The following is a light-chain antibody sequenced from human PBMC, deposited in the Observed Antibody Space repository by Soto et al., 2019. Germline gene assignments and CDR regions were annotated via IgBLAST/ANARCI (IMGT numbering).Light chain of an antibody. V-gene: IGLV2-8*01. CDR3: SSYAGSNNYV. CDR1: SSDVGGYNY. Sequence: QSALTQPPSASGSPGQSVTISCIGTSSDVGGYNYVSWYQQHPGKAPKLMIYEVSKRPSGVPDRFSGSKSGNTASLTVPGLQTDDEADYYCSSYAGSNNYVFGTGTK. CDR2: EVS. J-gene: IGLJ1*01.